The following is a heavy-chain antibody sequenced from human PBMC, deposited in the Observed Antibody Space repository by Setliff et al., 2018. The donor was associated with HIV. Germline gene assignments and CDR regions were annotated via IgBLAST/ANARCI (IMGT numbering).Heavy chain of an antibody. CDR2: IKPDGSST. Sequence: GGSLRLSCAASGFTFSSYWMHWVRQAPGKGLVWVSRIKPDGSSTNYADSVKGRFTISRDNAKNSLFLQMNSLRAEDTAVYYCASIELAAMVPVDYWGQGTLVTVSS. CDR3: ASIELAAMVPVDY. J-gene: IGHJ4*02. V-gene: IGHV3-74*01. CDR1: GFTFSSYW. D-gene: IGHD5-18*01.